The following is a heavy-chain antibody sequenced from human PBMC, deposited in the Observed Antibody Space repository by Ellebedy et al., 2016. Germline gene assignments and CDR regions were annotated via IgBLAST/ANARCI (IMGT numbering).Heavy chain of an antibody. CDR2: IYSGGGT. Sequence: GGSLRLXXAASGFTVSNNYVSWVRQAPGKGLEWVSTIYSGGGTSYADSVKGRFTISRDNSKNTPCLQMNSLRAEDTAVYYCAVRLRGRPTWGQGILVTVSS. J-gene: IGHJ4*02. CDR1: GFTVSNNY. CDR3: AVRLRGRPT. V-gene: IGHV3-53*01. D-gene: IGHD4-17*01.